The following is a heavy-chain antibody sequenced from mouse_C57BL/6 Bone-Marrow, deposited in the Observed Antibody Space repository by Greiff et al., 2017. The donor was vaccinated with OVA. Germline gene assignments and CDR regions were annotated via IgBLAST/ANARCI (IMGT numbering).Heavy chain of an antibody. CDR2: IDPSDSYT. D-gene: IGHD2-14*01. Sequence: QVQLQQPGAELVRPGTSVKLSCKASGYTFTSYWMHWVKQRPGQGLEWIGVIDPSDSYTNYNQKFKGKATLTVDTSSSTAYMQLSSLTSEDSAVYYCARRVPFDYWGQGTTLTVSS. CDR3: ARRVPFDY. J-gene: IGHJ2*01. CDR1: GYTFTSYW. V-gene: IGHV1-59*01.